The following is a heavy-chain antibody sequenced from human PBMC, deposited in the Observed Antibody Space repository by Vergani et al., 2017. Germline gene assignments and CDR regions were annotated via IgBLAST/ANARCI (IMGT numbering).Heavy chain of an antibody. Sequence: QLQLQESGSGLVKPSQTLSPTCAVSGGSISSGGYSWSWIRQPPGKGLEWIGYIYHSGSTYYNPSLKSRVTISVDRSKNQFSLKLSSVTAADTAVYYCASQGDYYDSSGYFDYWGQGTLVTVSS. V-gene: IGHV4-30-2*01. J-gene: IGHJ4*02. CDR1: GGSISSGGYS. CDR2: IYHSGST. CDR3: ASQGDYYDSSGYFDY. D-gene: IGHD3-22*01.